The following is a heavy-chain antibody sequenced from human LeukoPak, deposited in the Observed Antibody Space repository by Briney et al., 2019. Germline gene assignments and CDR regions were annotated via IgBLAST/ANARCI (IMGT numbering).Heavy chain of an antibody. CDR1: GGSISSYY. V-gene: IGHV4-4*07. J-gene: IGHJ3*02. CDR2: IYTSVST. D-gene: IGHD2-15*01. CDR3: ARIRRLGYCSGGSCPGAFDI. Sequence: SETLSLTCTVSGGSISSYYWSWIRQPAGKGLEWIGHIYTSVSTNYNPSLKSRVTMSVDTSKNQFSLKLSSVTAADTAVYYCARIRRLGYCSGGSCPGAFDIWGQGTMVTVSS.